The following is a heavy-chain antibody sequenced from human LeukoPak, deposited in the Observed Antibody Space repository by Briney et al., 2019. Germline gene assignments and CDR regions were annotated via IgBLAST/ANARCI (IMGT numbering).Heavy chain of an antibody. CDR3: ARVGGYSYGDAFDI. V-gene: IGHV3-48*01. J-gene: IGHJ3*02. CDR1: GFTFSSYS. Sequence: GRSLRLSCAASGFTFSSYSMNWVRQAPGKGLEWVSYISSSSSTIYYADSVKGRFTISRDNATNSLYLQMNSLRAEDTAVYYCARVGGYSYGDAFDIWGQGTKVTVSS. CDR2: ISSSSSTI. D-gene: IGHD5-18*01.